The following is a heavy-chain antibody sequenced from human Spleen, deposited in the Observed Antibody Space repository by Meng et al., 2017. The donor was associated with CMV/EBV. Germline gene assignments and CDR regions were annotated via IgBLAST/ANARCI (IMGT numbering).Heavy chain of an antibody. CDR3: ARTDSPRE. CDR2: INPGGGTI. V-gene: IGHV1-46*01. D-gene: IGHD2-15*01. Sequence: RVCSRGSGGTFGTYGINWVRQAPGQGLEWMGIINPGGGTIVYAQNFQGRVTMTSDTSTSTVYMELRRLRSEDTAVYYCARTDSPREWGQGTLVTVSS. J-gene: IGHJ4*02. CDR1: GGTFGTYG.